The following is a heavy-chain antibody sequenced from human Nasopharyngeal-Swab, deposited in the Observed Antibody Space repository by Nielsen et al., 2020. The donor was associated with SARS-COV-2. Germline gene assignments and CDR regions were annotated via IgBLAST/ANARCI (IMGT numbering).Heavy chain of an antibody. J-gene: IGHJ5*02. CDR2: INPNSGGT. CDR1: GYTFTGYY. D-gene: IGHD6-19*01. V-gene: IGHV1-2*06. Sequence: ASVQVSCKASGYTFTGYYMHWVRQAPGQGLEWMGRINPNSGGTNYAQKFQGRVTMTRDTSISTAYMELSRLRSDEPAVYYCARVLYSSGGWFDPWGQGTLVTVSS. CDR3: ARVLYSSGGWFDP.